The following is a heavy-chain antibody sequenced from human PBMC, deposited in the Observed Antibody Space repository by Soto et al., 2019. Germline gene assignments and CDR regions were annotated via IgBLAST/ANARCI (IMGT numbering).Heavy chain of an antibody. J-gene: IGHJ5*02. CDR2: INPSGGST. V-gene: IGHV1-46*01. Sequence: GASVKVSCKASGYTFTSYYMHWVRQAPGQGLEWMGIINPSGGSTSYAQKFQGRVTMTRDTSTSTAYMELSRLRSDDTAVYYCARGPEPSVLLWFGEDNRFDPWGQGTLVTVSS. CDR1: GYTFTSYY. CDR3: ARGPEPSVLLWFGEDNRFDP. D-gene: IGHD3-10*01.